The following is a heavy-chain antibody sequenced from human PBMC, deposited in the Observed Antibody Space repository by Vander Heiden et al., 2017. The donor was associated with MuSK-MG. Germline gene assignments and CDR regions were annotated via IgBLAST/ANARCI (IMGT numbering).Heavy chain of an antibody. J-gene: IGHJ5*02. Sequence: QVQLVQSGAEVKKPGASVNVSCKASGYPFTSYGISWVRQAPGQGLEWMGWISAYNGNTNYAQKLQGRVTMTTDTSTSTAYMELRSLRSDDTAVYYCAREILDTAQDNWFDPWGQGTLVTVSS. CDR3: AREILDTAQDNWFDP. V-gene: IGHV1-18*01. D-gene: IGHD5-18*01. CDR2: ISAYNGNT. CDR1: GYPFTSYG.